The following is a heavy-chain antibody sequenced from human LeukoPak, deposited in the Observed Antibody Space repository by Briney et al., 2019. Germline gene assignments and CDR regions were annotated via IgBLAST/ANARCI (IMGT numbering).Heavy chain of an antibody. Sequence: LPGGSLRLSCAASGFTVSNSFMSWLRQAPGKGLEWVSVIYSDGTSYYADSVKARFSISRDNSKNSLYLQMNSLRVEDTAIYYCTKTGGPWDWGQGTLVTVSS. CDR1: GFTVSNSF. J-gene: IGHJ4*02. V-gene: IGHV3-53*01. CDR3: TKTGGPWD. D-gene: IGHD7-27*01. CDR2: IYSDGTS.